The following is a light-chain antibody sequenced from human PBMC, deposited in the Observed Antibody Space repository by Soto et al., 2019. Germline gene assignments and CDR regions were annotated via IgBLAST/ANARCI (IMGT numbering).Light chain of an antibody. J-gene: IGKJ1*01. CDR3: QQRSTTWT. CDR1: QSVSSY. Sequence: EIVLTQSPATLSLSPGERATLSCRASQSVSSYLAWYQQKPGQAPRLLIYDASNRSTGIPARLIGSGSGTDFTLTISSLEPEDFAVYYCQQRSTTWTFGQGTKVEIK. CDR2: DAS. V-gene: IGKV3-11*01.